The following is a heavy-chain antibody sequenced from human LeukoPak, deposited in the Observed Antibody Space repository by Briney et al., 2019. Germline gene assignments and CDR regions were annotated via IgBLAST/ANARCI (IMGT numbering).Heavy chain of an antibody. V-gene: IGHV4-39*01. D-gene: IGHD3-10*01. CDR2: INYSGST. CDR1: GGSISRSSYY. CDR3: ARQDYYGSGWFDP. Sequence: SETLSLTCTASGGSISRSSYYWGWIRQPPGKGLEWIGSINYSGSTYYNPSLKSRVTISVDTSKNQFSLKLSSVTAADTAVYSCARQDYYGSGWFDPWGQGTLVTVSS. J-gene: IGHJ5*02.